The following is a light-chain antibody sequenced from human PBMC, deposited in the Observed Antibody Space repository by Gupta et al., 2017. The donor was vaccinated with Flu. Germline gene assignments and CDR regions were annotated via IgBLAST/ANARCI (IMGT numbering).Light chain of an antibody. J-gene: IGKJ2*02. CDR1: QSVSSN. CDR3: QQDNNWPCT. Sequence: ELVLTQSPATLSVSPGERATLSCRASQSVSSNLAWYQQKPGQAPRLLIYGASTRATGIPARFSGSGSGTEFTLTISSLQSEDVAVYYCQQDNNWPCTFGQGTKVEIK. V-gene: IGKV3-15*01. CDR2: GAS.